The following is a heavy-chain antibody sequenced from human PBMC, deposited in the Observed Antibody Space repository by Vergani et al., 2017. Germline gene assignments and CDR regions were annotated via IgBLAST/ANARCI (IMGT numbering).Heavy chain of an antibody. Sequence: QVQLVQSGAEVKKPGSSVKVSCKASGGTFSSYAISWVRQAPGQGLEWMGRIIPIFGTANYAQKFQGRVTITADESTSTAYMELSSLRSEDTAVYYCAHGSGYSYAMRGNWFDPWGQGTLVTVSS. CDR2: IIPIFGTA. CDR1: GGTFSSYA. J-gene: IGHJ5*02. CDR3: AHGSGYSYAMRGNWFDP. V-gene: IGHV1-69*18. D-gene: IGHD5-18*01.